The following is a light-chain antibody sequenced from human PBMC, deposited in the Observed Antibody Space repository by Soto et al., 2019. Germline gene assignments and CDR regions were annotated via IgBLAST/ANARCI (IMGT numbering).Light chain of an antibody. CDR1: NDDIGAYNY. V-gene: IGLV2-14*03. Sequence: QSALTQPASVSGSPGQSITISCTGTNDDIGAYNYVSWYQQHPGEAPKLLIHDVTNRPAGVSNRFSGSKSGSTASLTISGLQTEDEADYYCSSYSGTSIVIFGGGTKVTVL. J-gene: IGLJ2*01. CDR3: SSYSGTSIVI. CDR2: DVT.